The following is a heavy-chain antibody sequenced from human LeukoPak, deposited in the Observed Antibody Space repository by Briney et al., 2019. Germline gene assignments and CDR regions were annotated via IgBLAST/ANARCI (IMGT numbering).Heavy chain of an antibody. Sequence: GGSLRLSCAASGLIFSSYWMSWVRQAPGKGLEWVANIKQDGSEKYYVDSVKGRFTISRDNARNSLFLQMNSLRVEDTAVYYCASQSYARFDPWGQGTLVTVSS. V-gene: IGHV3-7*01. CDR1: GLIFSSYW. CDR2: IKQDGSEK. J-gene: IGHJ5*02. D-gene: IGHD3-16*01. CDR3: ASQSYARFDP.